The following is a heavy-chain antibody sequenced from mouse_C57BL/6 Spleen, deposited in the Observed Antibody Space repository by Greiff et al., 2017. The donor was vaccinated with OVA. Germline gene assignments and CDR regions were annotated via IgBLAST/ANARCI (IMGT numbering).Heavy chain of an antibody. J-gene: IGHJ1*03. CDR3: AYGSSFPHWYFDV. CDR1: GYAFSSYW. Sequence: VQLQQSGAELVKPGASVKISCKASGYAFSSYWMNWVKPRPGKGLEWIGQIYPGDGDTNYNGKFKGKATLTADTSSSTAYMQLSSLTSEDSAVYFCAYGSSFPHWYFDVWGTGTTVTVSS. V-gene: IGHV1-80*01. CDR2: IYPGDGDT. D-gene: IGHD1-1*01.